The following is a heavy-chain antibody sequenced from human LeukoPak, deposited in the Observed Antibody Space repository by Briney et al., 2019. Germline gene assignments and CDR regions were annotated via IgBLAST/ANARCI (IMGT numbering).Heavy chain of an antibody. V-gene: IGHV3-48*03. CDR3: AELGITMIGGV. J-gene: IGHJ6*04. CDR2: ISSSGSTI. Sequence: GGSLRLSCAASGFTFSSYEMNRVRQAPGKGLEWVPYISSSGSTIYYADSVKGRFTISRDNAKNSLYLQMNSLRAEDTAVYYCAELGITMIGGVWGKGTTVTISS. D-gene: IGHD3-10*02. CDR1: GFTFSSYE.